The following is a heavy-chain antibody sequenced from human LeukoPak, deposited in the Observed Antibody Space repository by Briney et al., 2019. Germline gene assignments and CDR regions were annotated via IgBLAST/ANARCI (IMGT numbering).Heavy chain of an antibody. J-gene: IGHJ4*02. CDR1: GGTFSSYA. CDR2: ISAYNGNT. V-gene: IGHV1-18*01. CDR3: ARSSMVVAANYFDY. Sequence: ASVKVSCKASGGTFSSYAISWVRQAPGQGLEWMGWISAYNGNTYYAQNLQGRVTMTTDTSTSTAYMELRSLRSDDTAVYYCARSSMVVAANYFDYWGQGTLVTVSS. D-gene: IGHD2-15*01.